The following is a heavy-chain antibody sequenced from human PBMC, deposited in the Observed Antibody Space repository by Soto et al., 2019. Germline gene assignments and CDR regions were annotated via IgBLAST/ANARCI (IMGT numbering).Heavy chain of an antibody. J-gene: IGHJ2*01. CDR2: INAGNGNT. CDR1: GYTFTSYA. D-gene: IGHD1-26*01. V-gene: IGHV1-3*01. Sequence: QVQLVQSGAEVKKPGASVKVSCKASGYTFTSYAMRCVRQAPGQRLEWMGWINAGNGNTKYSQKFPGRVTITRDTSASTTVMQLSSLRSQDTAVYYCARGGIIYRSFALWGRGTLVAVSS. CDR3: ARGGIIYRSFAL.